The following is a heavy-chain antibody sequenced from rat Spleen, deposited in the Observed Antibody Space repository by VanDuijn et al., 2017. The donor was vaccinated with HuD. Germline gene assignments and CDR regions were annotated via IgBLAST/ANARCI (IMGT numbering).Heavy chain of an antibody. J-gene: IGHJ2*01. CDR2: ITNTGGST. CDR3: ARPNYPGFNYFDY. V-gene: IGHV5-25*01. Sequence: EVQLVESGGGLVQPGRSLKLSCAASGFTFSDYYMAWVRQAPGKGLEWVASITNTGGSTYYPDSVKGRFTISRDNAKSTLYLHMDSLRSEDTATYYCARPNYPGFNYFDYWGQGVMVTVSS. CDR1: GFTFSDYY. D-gene: IGHD1-4*01.